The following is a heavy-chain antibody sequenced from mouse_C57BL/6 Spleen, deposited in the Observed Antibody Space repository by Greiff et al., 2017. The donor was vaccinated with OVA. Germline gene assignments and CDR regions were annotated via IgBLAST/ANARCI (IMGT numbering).Heavy chain of an antibody. CDR2: IDPANGNT. CDR3: ASTNWDKTWFAY. V-gene: IGHV14-3*01. D-gene: IGHD4-1*01. Sequence: EVMLVESVAELVRPGASVKLSCTASGFNIKNTYMHWVNQRPEQGLEWIGRIDPANGNTKYAPKFQGKATITADTSSNTAYLQLSSLTSEDTAIYYCASTNWDKTWFAYWGQGTLVTVSA. CDR1: GFNIKNTY. J-gene: IGHJ3*01.